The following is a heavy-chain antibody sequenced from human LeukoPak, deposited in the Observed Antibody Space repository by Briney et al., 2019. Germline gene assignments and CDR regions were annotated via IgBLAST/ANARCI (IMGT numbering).Heavy chain of an antibody. CDR1: GYSFTNYW. CDR2: IYPGDSDT. D-gene: IGHD2-15*01. CDR3: ARRVVVAATSLYYFDY. J-gene: IGHJ4*02. Sequence: GESLKISCKGSGYSFTNYWIGWVRQMPGKGLEWMGIIYPGDSDTRYSPSFQGQVTISADKSISTAYLQWSSLKASDTAMYYCARRVVVAATSLYYFDYWGQGTLVTVSS. V-gene: IGHV5-51*01.